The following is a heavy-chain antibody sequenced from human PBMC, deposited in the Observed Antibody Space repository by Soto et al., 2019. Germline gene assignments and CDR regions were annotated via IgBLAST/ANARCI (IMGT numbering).Heavy chain of an antibody. Sequence: ASVKVSCKASGYTFTSYYMHWVRQAPGQGLEWMGIINPSGGSTSYAQKFQGRVTMTRDTSTSRVYMELSSLRSEDTAVYYCARDVIGHNNSATIEFYIHPWGPGPLVT. CDR1: GYTFTSYY. V-gene: IGHV1-46*01. J-gene: IGHJ5*02. CDR2: INPSGGST. CDR3: ARDVIGHNNSATIEFYIHP. D-gene: IGHD1-1*01.